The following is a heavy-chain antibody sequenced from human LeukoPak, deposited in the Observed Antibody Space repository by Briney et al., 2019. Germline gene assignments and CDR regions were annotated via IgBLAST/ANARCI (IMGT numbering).Heavy chain of an antibody. CDR3: ARDLHYYDRSGNYRDTFDY. CDR1: GYTFTSYD. J-gene: IGHJ4*02. V-gene: IGHV1-18*01. D-gene: IGHD3-22*01. Sequence: ASVKVSCKASGYTFTSYDINWVRQATGQGLEWLGWISPYKGNTFYTKRLQGRVTMITDTSTSTTYMELRSLRSDDTAVYYCARDLHYYDRSGNYRDTFDYWGQGTLVTVSS. CDR2: ISPYKGNT.